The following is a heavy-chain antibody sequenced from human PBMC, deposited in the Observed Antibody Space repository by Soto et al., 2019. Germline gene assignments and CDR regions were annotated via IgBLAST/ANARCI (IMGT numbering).Heavy chain of an antibody. CDR1: GFTFSSYG. CDR3: AKVLKEQWLVRGFDYWGSGSDY. CDR2: ISYDGSNK. D-gene: IGHD6-19*01. Sequence: QVQLVESGGGVVQPGRSLRLSCAASGFTFSSYGMHWVRQAPGKGLEWVAVISYDGSNKYYADSVKGRFTISRDNSKNTLYLQMNSLRAEDTAVYYCAKVLKEQWLVRGFDYWGSGSDYWGQGTLVTVSS. J-gene: IGHJ4*02. V-gene: IGHV3-30*18.